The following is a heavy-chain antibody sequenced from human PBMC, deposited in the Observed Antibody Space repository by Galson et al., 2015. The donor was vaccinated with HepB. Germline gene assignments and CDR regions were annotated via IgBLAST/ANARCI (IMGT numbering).Heavy chain of an antibody. CDR1: GFTFSSYA. CDR2: ISYDGSNK. Sequence: LRLSCAASGFTFSSYAMHWVRQAPGKGLEWVAVISYDGSNKYYADSVKGRFTISRDNSKNTLYLQMNSLRAEDTAVYYCARALGTVTTVRFDPWGQGTLVTVSS. D-gene: IGHD4-17*01. J-gene: IGHJ5*02. CDR3: ARALGTVTTVRFDP. V-gene: IGHV3-30-3*01.